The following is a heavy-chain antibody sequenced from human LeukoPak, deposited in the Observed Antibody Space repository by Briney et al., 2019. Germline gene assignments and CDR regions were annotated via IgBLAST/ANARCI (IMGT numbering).Heavy chain of an antibody. Sequence: SVKVSCKASGGTFSSYAISWVRQAPGQGLEWMGRIIPILGIANYAQKFQGRVTITADKSTSTAYMELSSLRSEDTAVYYCARSDPGILPGRPFWFDPWGQGTLVTVSS. CDR3: ARSDPGILPGRPFWFDP. CDR1: GGTFSSYA. V-gene: IGHV1-69*04. J-gene: IGHJ5*02. D-gene: IGHD3-9*01. CDR2: IIPILGIA.